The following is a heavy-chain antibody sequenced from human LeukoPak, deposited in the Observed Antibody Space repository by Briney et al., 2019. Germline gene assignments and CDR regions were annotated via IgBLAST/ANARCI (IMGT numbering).Heavy chain of an antibody. CDR3: APDYYDSSGYS. CDR1: GFTFSSYA. V-gene: IGHV3-23*01. D-gene: IGHD3-22*01. Sequence: GGSLRLSCAASGFTFSSYAMSWVRQAPGKGLEWVSAISGSGGSTYYADSVKGRFTISRDNAKNSLYLQMNSLRAEDTAVYYCAPDYYDSSGYSWGQGTLVTVSS. CDR2: ISGSGGST. J-gene: IGHJ5*02.